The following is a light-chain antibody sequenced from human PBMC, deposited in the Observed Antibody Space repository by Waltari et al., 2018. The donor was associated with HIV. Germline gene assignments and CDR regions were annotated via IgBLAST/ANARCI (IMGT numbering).Light chain of an antibody. CDR3: HSRDSSGYHVV. Sequence: SSELTQDPSVSVGLGQTVRITCQADSLRSSYACWYQQESGQAPVVRFFGRNNRPSGIPDRFSGSSSGNTASLTITGAQAEDEADYYCHSRDSSGYHVVFGGGTKVTVL. CDR2: GRN. V-gene: IGLV3-19*01. CDR1: SLRSSY. J-gene: IGLJ2*01.